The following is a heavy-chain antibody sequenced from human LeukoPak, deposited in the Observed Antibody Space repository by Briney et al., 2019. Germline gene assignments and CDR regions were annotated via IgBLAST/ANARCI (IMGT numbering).Heavy chain of an antibody. V-gene: IGHV3-7*01. CDR3: TRGDSSSKIDY. CDR1: GFTFTGYW. D-gene: IGHD6-6*01. J-gene: IGHJ4*02. Sequence: GGSLRLSCAASGFTFTGYWMSWVRQAPGKGLEWVANKKEDGSEKYYVDSVKGRFTISRDNAKNSLNLQMDSLRVEDTAVYYCTRGDSSSKIDYWGQGSLVTVSS. CDR2: KKEDGSEK.